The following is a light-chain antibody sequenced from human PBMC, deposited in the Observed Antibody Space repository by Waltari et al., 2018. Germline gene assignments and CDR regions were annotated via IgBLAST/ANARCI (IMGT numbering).Light chain of an antibody. CDR3: QKYDNLPHT. V-gene: IGKV1-27*01. CDR2: ATS. CDR1: QGISTH. J-gene: IGKJ1*01. Sequence: DIQMTQSPSSLSASVGDRVTITCRASQGISTHLDWYQQKPGKAPKLLIYATSTLQTGVPSRFSGSGSGTDFTLIISSLQPEDIAIYYCQKYDNLPHTFGQGTKVEIK.